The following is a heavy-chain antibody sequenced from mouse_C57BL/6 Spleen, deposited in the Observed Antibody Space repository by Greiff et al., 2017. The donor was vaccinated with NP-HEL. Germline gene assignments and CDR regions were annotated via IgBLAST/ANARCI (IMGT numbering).Heavy chain of an antibody. CDR1: GYSFTGYY. Sequence: VQLQQSGPELVKPGASVKISCKASGYSFTGYYINWVKQSPEKSLEWIGEINPSTGGTTYNQKFKAKATLTVDKSSSTAYMQLKSLTSEDSAVYYCARGYDYDPYAMDYWGQGTSVTVSS. CDR2: INPSTGGT. J-gene: IGHJ4*01. V-gene: IGHV1-42*01. D-gene: IGHD2-4*01. CDR3: ARGYDYDPYAMDY.